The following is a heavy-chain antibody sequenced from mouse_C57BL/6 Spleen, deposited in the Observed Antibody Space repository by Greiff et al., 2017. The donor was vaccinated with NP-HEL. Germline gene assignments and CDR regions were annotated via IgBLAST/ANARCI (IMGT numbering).Heavy chain of an antibody. CDR3: AVTTVVATGDY. V-gene: IGHV1-75*01. CDR1: GYTFTDYY. Sequence: QVQLKESGPELVKPGASVKISCKASGYTFTDYYINWVKQRPGQGLEWIGWIFPGSGSTYYNEKFKGKATLTVDKSSSTAYMLLSSLTSEDSAVYFCAVTTVVATGDYWGQGTTLTVSS. CDR2: IFPGSGST. J-gene: IGHJ2*01. D-gene: IGHD1-1*01.